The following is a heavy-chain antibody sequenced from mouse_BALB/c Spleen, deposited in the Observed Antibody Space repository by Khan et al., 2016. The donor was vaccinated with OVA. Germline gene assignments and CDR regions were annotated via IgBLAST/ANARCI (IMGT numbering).Heavy chain of an antibody. Sequence: VQLQQSGAELVRPGVSVKISCKGSGYIFTDFTMHWVKQSHAMSLEWIGVISTYYGDADYNQKFKGKATMTVDKSSNTAYMDLARLTSEDSAICYRARGGGGDRFLYWGQGTLVTVSA. J-gene: IGHJ3*01. V-gene: IGHV1S137*01. CDR2: ISTYYGDA. CDR1: GYIFTDFT. CDR3: ARGGGGDRFLY.